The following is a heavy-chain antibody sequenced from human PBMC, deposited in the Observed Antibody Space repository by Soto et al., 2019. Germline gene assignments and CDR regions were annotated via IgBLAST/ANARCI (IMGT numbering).Heavy chain of an antibody. CDR2: ISSSSSTI. CDR3: ARGGPWKGYCSGGSCYQWGDPDAFDI. D-gene: IGHD2-15*01. CDR1: GFTFSSYS. Sequence: GGSLRLSCAASGFTFSSYSMNWVRQAPGKGLEWVSYISSSSSTIYYADSVKGRFTISRDNAKNSLYLQMNSLRAEDTAVYYCARGGPWKGYCSGGSCYQWGDPDAFDIWGQGTMVTVSS. J-gene: IGHJ3*02. V-gene: IGHV3-48*01.